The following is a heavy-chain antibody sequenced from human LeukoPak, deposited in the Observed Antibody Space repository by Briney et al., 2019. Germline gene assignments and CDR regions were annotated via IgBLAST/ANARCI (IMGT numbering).Heavy chain of an antibody. D-gene: IGHD3-10*01. CDR2: IYHSGST. Sequence: PSETLSLSCAVSGYSISSGYYWGWIRQPPGKGLEWIGSIYHSGSTYYNPSLKSRVTISVDTSKNQFSLTLSSVTAADTAVYYCARVWFGESYPFDPWGQGTLVTVSS. V-gene: IGHV4-38-2*01. CDR1: GYSISSGYY. CDR3: ARVWFGESYPFDP. J-gene: IGHJ5*02.